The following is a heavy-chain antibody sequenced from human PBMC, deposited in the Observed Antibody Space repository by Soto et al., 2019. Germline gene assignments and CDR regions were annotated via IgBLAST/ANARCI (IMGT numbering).Heavy chain of an antibody. CDR2: ISGSGGST. V-gene: IGHV3-23*01. J-gene: IGHJ5*02. CDR3: AKDPKGSSSWFSWFDP. CDR1: GFTFSSYA. D-gene: IGHD6-13*01. Sequence: GGSLRLSCAASGFTFSSYAMSWVRQAPGKGLEWVSAISGSGGSTYYADSVKGRFTISRDNSKNTLYLQMNSLRAEDTAVYYCAKDPKGSSSWFSWFDPWGQGTLVTVSS.